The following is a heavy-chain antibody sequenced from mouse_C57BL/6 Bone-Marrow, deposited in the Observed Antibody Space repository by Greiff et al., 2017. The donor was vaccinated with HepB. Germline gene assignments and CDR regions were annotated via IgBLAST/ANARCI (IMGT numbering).Heavy chain of an antibody. V-gene: IGHV1-64*01. Sequence: QVQLQQPGAELVKPGASVKLSCKASGYTFTSYWMHWVKPRPGQGLEWIGMIHPNSGSTNYNEKFKSKATLTVDKSSSTAYMQLSSLTSEDSAVYYCAGVTTTGYYAMDYWGQGTSVTVSS. D-gene: IGHD2-12*01. CDR1: GYTFTSYW. CDR3: AGVTTTGYYAMDY. CDR2: IHPNSGST. J-gene: IGHJ4*01.